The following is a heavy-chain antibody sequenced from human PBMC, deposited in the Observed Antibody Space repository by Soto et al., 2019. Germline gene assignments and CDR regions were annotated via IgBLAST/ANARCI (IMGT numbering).Heavy chain of an antibody. CDR2: IKQDGSEK. J-gene: IGHJ6*02. CDR1: VFTFSSYW. V-gene: IGHV3-7*03. CDR3: ARDQAYYDFWSGYSNYYYYYGMDV. D-gene: IGHD3-3*01. Sequence: PVGSLRLSCAASVFTFSSYWMSCVRHAPGKWLEWVANIKQDGSEKYYVDSVKGRFTISRDNAKNSLYLQMNSLRAEDTAVYYCARDQAYYDFWSGYSNYYYYYGMDVWGQGTTVTVSS.